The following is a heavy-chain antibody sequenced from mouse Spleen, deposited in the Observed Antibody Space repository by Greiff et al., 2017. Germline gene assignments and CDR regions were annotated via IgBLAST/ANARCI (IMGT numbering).Heavy chain of an antibody. V-gene: IGHV14-4*01. J-gene: IGHJ4*01. CDR2: IDPENGDT. CDR1: GFNIKDDY. Sequence: EVKLVESGAELVRPGASVKLSCTASGFNIKDDYMHWVKQRPEQGLEWIGWIDPENGDTEYASKFQGKATITADTSSNTAYLQLSSLTSEDTAVYYCTTLITTVVGGMDYWGQGTSVTVSS. CDR3: TTLITTVVGGMDY. D-gene: IGHD1-1*01.